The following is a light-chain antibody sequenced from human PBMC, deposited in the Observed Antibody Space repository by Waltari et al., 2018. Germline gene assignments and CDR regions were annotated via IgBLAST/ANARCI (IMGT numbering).Light chain of an antibody. CDR2: EVT. Sequence: QSALTQPPSASGSPGQSVAISCTGTSSDAGGYNLVSWYQQHPGKAPKLMIYEVTKRPSGVPDRFSGSKSGNTASLTVSGLQAEDEADYYCSSYAGSNNVFGTGTKVTVL. CDR1: SSDAGGYNL. CDR3: SSYAGSNNV. V-gene: IGLV2-8*01. J-gene: IGLJ1*01.